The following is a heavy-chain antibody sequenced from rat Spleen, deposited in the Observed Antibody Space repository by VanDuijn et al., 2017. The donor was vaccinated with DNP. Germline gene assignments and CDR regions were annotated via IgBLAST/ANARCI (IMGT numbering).Heavy chain of an antibody. V-gene: IGHV5-19*01. Sequence: EVQLVESGGGLVQPGRSLKLSCAASGFTFSIYAMHWIRQAPRKGLEWVASISPSGSNTYYRDSVQGRFTISRDAAKSTLYLQMDSLRSEDTATYYFATQRYYDCRYSYGFDYGGQGVMVTVSS. CDR1: GFTFSIYA. D-gene: IGHD1-12*02. CDR3: ATQRYYDCRYSYGFDY. J-gene: IGHJ2*01. CDR2: ISPSGSNT.